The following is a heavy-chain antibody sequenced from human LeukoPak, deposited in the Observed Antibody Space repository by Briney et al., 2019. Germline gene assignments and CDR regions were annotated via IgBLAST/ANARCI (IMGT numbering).Heavy chain of an antibody. V-gene: IGHV4-59*08. J-gene: IGHJ6*02. CDR3: ARQGGYHYGMDV. CDR1: GGSMNNYF. D-gene: IGHD3-16*01. Sequence: SETLSLTCIVSGGSMNNYFWSWVRRPPGKGLEWIGFIHSSGSTNYNPSLKSRVTISGDTSKNQFSLTLTSVTAADTAVYYCARQGGYHYGMDVWGQGTTVTVSS. CDR2: IHSSGST.